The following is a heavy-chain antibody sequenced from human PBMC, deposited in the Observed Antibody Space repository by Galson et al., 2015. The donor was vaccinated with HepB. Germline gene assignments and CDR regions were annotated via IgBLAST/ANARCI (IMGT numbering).Heavy chain of an antibody. D-gene: IGHD4-17*01. J-gene: IGHJ6*02. CDR3: ARDRLGDYVHYYYYGMDV. CDR2: INSDGSIT. V-gene: IGHV3-74*01. CDR1: GFTFSSFW. Sequence: ALRLSCAACGFTFSSFWMHWVRQAPGKGLVWFSRINSDGSITDYAGSVKARFTTSRDNTKNTQYLQMNTLRAEDTAVYYCARDRLGDYVHYYYYGMDVWGHGTTVTVSS.